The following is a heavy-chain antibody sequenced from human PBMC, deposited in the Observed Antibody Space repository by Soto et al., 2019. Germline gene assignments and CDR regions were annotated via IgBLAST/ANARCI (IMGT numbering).Heavy chain of an antibody. CDR2: IIPIHGTT. V-gene: IGHV1-69*01. CDR3: ARGWGLVS. D-gene: IGHD3-16*01. J-gene: IGHJ4*02. CDR1: GGSLTSYP. Sequence: QMEQSGAEVRKPGSSVKVSCKPSGGSLTSYPMAWVRQAPGQGFEWMGGIIPIHGTTEYAQKFQGRVTHTADESTNRATLELTGLTSDDTAVYYCARGWGLVSWGQGTLVTVSP.